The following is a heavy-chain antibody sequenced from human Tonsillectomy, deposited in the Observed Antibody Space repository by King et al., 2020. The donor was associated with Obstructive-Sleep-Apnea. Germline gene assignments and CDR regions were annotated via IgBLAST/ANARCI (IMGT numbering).Heavy chain of an antibody. V-gene: IGHV2-26*01. D-gene: IGHD4-17*01. CDR1: GFSLSNARMG. CDR3: ARILSGDYGGYFDE. J-gene: IGHJ4*02. CDR2: IFSNDQK. Sequence: TLKESGLVLVKPTETLTLTCTVSGFSLSNARMGVSWIRQPPGKALEWLAHIFSNDQKSYSTSLKSRLTISKDTSRSQVVLTMTNMDPVDTATYYCARILSGDYGGYFDEWGQGTLVTVSS.